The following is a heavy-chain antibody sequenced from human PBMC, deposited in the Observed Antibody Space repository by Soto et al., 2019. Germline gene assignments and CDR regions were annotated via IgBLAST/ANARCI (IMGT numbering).Heavy chain of an antibody. CDR1: GFTFSSYA. CDR3: ARVRLNPGEGSGSYYNPIDY. J-gene: IGHJ4*02. Sequence: GGSLRLSCAASGFTFSSYAMHWVRQAPGKGLEWVAVISYDGSNKYYADSVKGRFTISRDNSKNTLYLQMNSLRAEDTAVYYCARVRLNPGEGSGSYYNPIDYWGQGTLVTVSS. V-gene: IGHV3-30-3*01. D-gene: IGHD3-10*01. CDR2: ISYDGSNK.